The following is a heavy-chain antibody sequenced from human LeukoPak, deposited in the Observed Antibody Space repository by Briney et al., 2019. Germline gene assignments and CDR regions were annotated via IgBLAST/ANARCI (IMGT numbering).Heavy chain of an antibody. J-gene: IGHJ4*02. V-gene: IGHV3-21*01. Sequence: GGSLRLSCAASGFTFSAYTMNWVRHAPGEGQEWVSSIKASDNYIYYAASVAGRFTISTDAAQNSLYLQMDSLRAEDTATYYCARSRSMSKNDKNLRYWGQGTLVTVSS. CDR3: ARSRSMSKNDKNLRY. CDR2: IKASDNYI. CDR1: GFTFSAYT. D-gene: IGHD1-26*01.